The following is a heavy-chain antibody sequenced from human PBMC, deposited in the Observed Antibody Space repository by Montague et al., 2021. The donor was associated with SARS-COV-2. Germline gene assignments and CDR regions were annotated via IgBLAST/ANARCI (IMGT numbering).Heavy chain of an antibody. CDR3: ARDDPYCTNGVCYTGNWFDP. V-gene: IGHV6-1*01. J-gene: IGHJ5*02. Sequence: CAISGDSVSSNRAAWNWIRQSPSRGLEWLGRTYYRSKWYNDYAVSVKSRITINPDTSKNQFSLQPNSVTPEDTAVYYCARDDPYCTNGVCYTGNWFDPWGQGTLVTVSS. CDR2: TYYRSKWYN. CDR1: GDSVSSNRAA. D-gene: IGHD2-8*01.